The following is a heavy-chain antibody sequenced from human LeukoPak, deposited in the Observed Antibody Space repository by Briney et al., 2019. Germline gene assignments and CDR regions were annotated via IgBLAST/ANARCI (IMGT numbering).Heavy chain of an antibody. D-gene: IGHD4-17*01. CDR3: ARGGDYGDYFDY. Sequence: GGSLRLSCAASGFTFSSYEMNWVRQAPGKGLEWVSYISSSGSTIYYADSVKGRFTISRDNAKNSLYPQMNSLRAEDTAVYYCARGGDYGDYFDYWGQGTLVTVSS. CDR1: GFTFSSYE. CDR2: ISSSGSTI. J-gene: IGHJ4*02. V-gene: IGHV3-48*03.